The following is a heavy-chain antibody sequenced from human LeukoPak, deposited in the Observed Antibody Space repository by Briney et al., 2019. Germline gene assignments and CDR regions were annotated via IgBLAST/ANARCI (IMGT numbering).Heavy chain of an antibody. CDR1: GGSISSSSYY. Sequence: SETLSLTCTVSGGSISSSSYYWGWIRQPPGKGLEWIGSIYYSGSTYCNPSLKSRVTISVDTSKNQFSLKLSSVTAADTAVYYCASITIFGVVHPDYWGQGTLVTVSS. CDR2: IYYSGST. V-gene: IGHV4-39*07. CDR3: ASITIFGVVHPDY. J-gene: IGHJ4*02. D-gene: IGHD3-3*01.